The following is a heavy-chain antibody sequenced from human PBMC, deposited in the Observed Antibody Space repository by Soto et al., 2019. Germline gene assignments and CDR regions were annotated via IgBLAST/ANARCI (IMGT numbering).Heavy chain of an antibody. J-gene: IGHJ4*02. CDR2: ISGSGGST. CDR3: AKDISGDYVFDY. V-gene: IGHV3-23*01. CDR1: GFTFSSYS. Sequence: PGGSLRLSRAASGFTFSSYSMNWFRQAPGKGLEWVSAISGSGGSTYYADSVKGRFTISRDNSKNTLYLQMNSLRAEDTALYYCAKDISGDYVFDYWGQGTLVTVSS. D-gene: IGHD4-17*01.